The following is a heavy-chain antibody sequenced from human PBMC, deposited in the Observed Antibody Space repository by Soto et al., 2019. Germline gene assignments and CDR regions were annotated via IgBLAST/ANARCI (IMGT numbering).Heavy chain of an antibody. V-gene: IGHV3-7*03. J-gene: IGHJ4*02. CDR2: IKQDGSER. CDR3: ASETSSGTSDY. Sequence: EGSLRLSCAASEFTFSSYWMSWVRQAPGKGLEWVANIKQDGSERYYVDSVKGRFTISRDNAKNSLFLQMNSLRADDTAVYYCASETSSGTSDYWGQGTLVTVSS. D-gene: IGHD1-26*01. CDR1: EFTFSSYW.